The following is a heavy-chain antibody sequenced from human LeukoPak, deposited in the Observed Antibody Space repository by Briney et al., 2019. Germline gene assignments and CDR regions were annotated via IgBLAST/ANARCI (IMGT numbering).Heavy chain of an antibody. Sequence: GGSLRLSCAASGFTFSSYAMSWVRQAPGKGLEWVSAISGSGDSTHYADSVKGRFTISRDNSKNTLCMQMNSLRAEDTAVYYCAKERYGGNSEGRYFDYWGQGTLVTVSS. D-gene: IGHD4-23*01. V-gene: IGHV3-23*01. CDR2: ISGSGDST. CDR3: AKERYGGNSEGRYFDY. CDR1: GFTFSSYA. J-gene: IGHJ4*02.